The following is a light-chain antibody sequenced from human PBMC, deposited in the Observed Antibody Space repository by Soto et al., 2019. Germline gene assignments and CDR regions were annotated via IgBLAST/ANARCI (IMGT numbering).Light chain of an antibody. Sequence: ENVLRKSPGTLSLSKGERATLSCRASQSVSSSSLAWFQQKPGQAPRLLIYGASSRATGIPDRFSGSGSGTDFTLTISRLEPEDFAVYHCQQYGRSPLTFGGGTKVDIK. CDR2: GAS. J-gene: IGKJ4*01. CDR1: QSVSSSS. V-gene: IGKV3-20*01. CDR3: QQYGRSPLT.